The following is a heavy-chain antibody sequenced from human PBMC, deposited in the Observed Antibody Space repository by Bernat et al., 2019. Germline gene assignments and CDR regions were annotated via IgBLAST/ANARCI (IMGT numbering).Heavy chain of an antibody. CDR3: AKGSGDYYGSGNPNY. CDR2: ISGSGGSK. V-gene: IGHV3-23*01. J-gene: IGHJ4*02. CDR1: GFTFSSYA. D-gene: IGHD3-10*01. Sequence: EVQLLESGGGLVQPGGSLRLSCAASGFTFSSYAMSWVRQAPGKGLEWVSAISGSGGSKYYADSVKVRFTINRDNSKNTMYLQMNSLRAQDTAVYYCAKGSGDYYGSGNPNYWGQGTIVTVSA.